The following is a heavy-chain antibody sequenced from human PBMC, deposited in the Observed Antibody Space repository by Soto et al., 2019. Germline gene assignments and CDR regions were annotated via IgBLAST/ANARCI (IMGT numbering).Heavy chain of an antibody. CDR3: AKDSGYVVLLLDY. J-gene: IGHJ4*02. CDR1: GFTFSSYA. CDR2: ISGSGGST. Sequence: EVQLLESGGGLVQPGGSLRLSCAASGFTFSSYAMSWVRQAPGKGLEWVSAISGSGGSTYYADSVEGRFTISRDNSKNTLYLQMNSLRAEDTAVYYCAKDSGYVVLLLDYWGQGTLVTVSS. V-gene: IGHV3-23*01. D-gene: IGHD5-12*01.